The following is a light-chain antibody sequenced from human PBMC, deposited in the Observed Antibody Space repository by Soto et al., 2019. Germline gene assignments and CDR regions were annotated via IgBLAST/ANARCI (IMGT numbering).Light chain of an antibody. V-gene: IGKV1-39*01. Sequence: DIQMTQSPSSLSASVGDRVTITCRASQSISSYLNWYQQKPGKAPKLLIYAASSLQSGVPSRFSGSGSWTDFTLTISSLQPEDFATYYCQHSYSTPFSFGPRTKVDIK. CDR3: QHSYSTPFS. J-gene: IGKJ3*01. CDR2: AAS. CDR1: QSISSY.